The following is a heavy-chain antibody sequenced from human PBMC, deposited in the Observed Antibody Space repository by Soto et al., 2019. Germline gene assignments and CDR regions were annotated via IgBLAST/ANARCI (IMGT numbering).Heavy chain of an antibody. CDR3: ARHDGRYSSSWYCFDP. J-gene: IGHJ5*02. CDR1: GGSISSSSYY. D-gene: IGHD6-13*01. V-gene: IGHV4-39*01. Sequence: QLQLQESGPGLVKPSETLSLTCTVSGGSISSSSYYWGWIRQPPGKGLEWIGRIYDSGSTYYNPSPKRRLTISTDTSKNQFSPKLSSVTAAATAVYSCARHDGRYSSSWYCFDPWGQGTLVTVSS. CDR2: IYDSGST.